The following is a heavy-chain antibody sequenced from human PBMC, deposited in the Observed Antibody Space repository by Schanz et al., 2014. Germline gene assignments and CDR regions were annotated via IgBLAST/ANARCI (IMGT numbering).Heavy chain of an antibody. CDR1: GFTVSAYS. D-gene: IGHD2-15*01. V-gene: IGHV3-21*02. CDR3: AKVREWWPYYFDY. J-gene: IGHJ4*02. CDR2: ISSSGGHI. Sequence: EVQVVESGGGLVRPGGSLRLSCSGFTVSAYSANWVRQAPGKGLEWVSSISSSGGHIYYADSVKGRFTISRDNAKNSLYLQMNSLRAEDTAVYYCAKVREWWPYYFDYWGQGTLVTVSS.